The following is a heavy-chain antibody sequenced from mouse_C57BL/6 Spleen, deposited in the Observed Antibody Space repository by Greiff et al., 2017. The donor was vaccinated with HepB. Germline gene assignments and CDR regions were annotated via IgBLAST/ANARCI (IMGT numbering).Heavy chain of an antibody. CDR1: GISITTGNYR. CDR2: IYYSDTI. J-gene: IGHJ2*01. Sequence: EVQVVESGPGLVKPSQTVFLTCTVTGISITTGNYRWSWIRQFPGNKLEWIGYIYYSDTITYNPSHKSRTTITRDTPKNQFVLEMNSLTAEDTATYYCARIGSFYDGYFDYWGQGTTLTVSS. D-gene: IGHD2-3*01. V-gene: IGHV3-5*01. CDR3: ARIGSFYDGYFDY.